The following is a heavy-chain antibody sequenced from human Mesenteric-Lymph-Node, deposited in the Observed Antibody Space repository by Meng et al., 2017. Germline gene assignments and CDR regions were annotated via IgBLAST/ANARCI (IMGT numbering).Heavy chain of an antibody. Sequence: SETLSLTCTVSGGSISDNYWSWVRQPAGKGLEWIGRIYASGSTNYNPSLKSRVTISVDTSKNQVSLKLSSVTAADTAVYYWARGRYYYGSGRFDYWGQGTLVTVSS. J-gene: IGHJ4*02. CDR1: GGSISDNY. D-gene: IGHD3-10*01. CDR2: IYASGST. V-gene: IGHV4-4*07. CDR3: ARGRYYYGSGRFDY.